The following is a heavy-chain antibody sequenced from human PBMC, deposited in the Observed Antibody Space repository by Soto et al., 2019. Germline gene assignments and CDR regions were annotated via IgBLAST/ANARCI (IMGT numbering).Heavy chain of an antibody. CDR2: IIPLYGTV. CDR3: ERVRVIRGVIPSHFGL. J-gene: IGHJ4*02. Sequence: QAHLAQSGAEVKKPGSSVTVSCKASGGTFNSYGISWVRQAPGQGLDWMGVIIPLYGTVNYAQKFQGSVSITADKSTSTAYMDLNSLRSDDTAVYYCERVRVIRGVIPSHFGLWGQGTQVTVSS. V-gene: IGHV1-69*06. CDR1: GGTFNSYG. D-gene: IGHD3-10*01.